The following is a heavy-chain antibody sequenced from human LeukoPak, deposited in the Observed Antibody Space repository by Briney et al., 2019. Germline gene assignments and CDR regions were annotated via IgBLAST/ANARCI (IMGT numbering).Heavy chain of an antibody. CDR1: GFTFSSYS. V-gene: IGHV3-48*01. J-gene: IGHJ4*02. D-gene: IGHD1-14*01. CDR3: AKDTSPLGN. CDR2: IRSSSNII. Sequence: GGSLRLSCAASGFTFSSYSMNWVRQAPGKGLEWVSYIRSSSNIIYYADSVKGRFTISRDNSKNTLYLQMNSLRAEDTAVYYCAKDTSPLGNWGQGTLVTVSS.